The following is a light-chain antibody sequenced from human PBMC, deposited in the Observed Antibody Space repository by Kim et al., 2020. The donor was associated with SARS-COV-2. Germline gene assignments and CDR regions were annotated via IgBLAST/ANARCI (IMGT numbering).Light chain of an antibody. Sequence: ATIKCKSSQSVLYSPDNKNYLAWYQQKPGQPPKLLISWASIRESGVPDRFSGSGSGTDFTLTISSLQAEDVAVYYCQQCYSSPVTFGGGTKVDIK. CDR3: QQCYSSPVT. CDR1: QSVLYSPDNKNY. J-gene: IGKJ4*01. CDR2: WAS. V-gene: IGKV4-1*01.